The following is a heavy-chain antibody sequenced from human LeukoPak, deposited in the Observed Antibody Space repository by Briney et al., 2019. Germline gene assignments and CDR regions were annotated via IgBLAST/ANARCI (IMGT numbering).Heavy chain of an antibody. CDR3: IVGGSYYTY. J-gene: IGHJ4*02. Sequence: PGGSLRLSCAASGFTFSNAWMSWVRQAPGKGLEWVGRIKSKAAGGRTDYAAPVQGRFTISRDDSENTLYLQMNSLKTEDAAVYYCIVGGSYYTYWGQGTLVTVSS. V-gene: IGHV3-15*01. CDR2: IKSKAAGGRT. CDR1: GFTFSNAW. D-gene: IGHD3-10*01.